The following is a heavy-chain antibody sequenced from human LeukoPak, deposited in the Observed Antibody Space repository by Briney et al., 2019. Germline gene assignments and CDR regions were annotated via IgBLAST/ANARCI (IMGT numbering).Heavy chain of an antibody. Sequence: SVKVSCKASGGTFSSYAISWVRQAPGQGLEWMGRIIPILGIANYAQKFQGRVTITADKSTSTAYMELSRLESDDTAVYYCARRYCSSTSCYYFDYWGQGTLVRVSS. D-gene: IGHD2-2*01. CDR3: ARRYCSSTSCYYFDY. CDR2: IIPILGIA. V-gene: IGHV1-69*04. CDR1: GGTFSSYA. J-gene: IGHJ4*02.